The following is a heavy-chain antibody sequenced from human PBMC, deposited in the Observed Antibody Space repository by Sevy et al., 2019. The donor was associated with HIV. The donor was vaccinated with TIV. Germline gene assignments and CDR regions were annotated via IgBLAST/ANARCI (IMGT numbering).Heavy chain of an antibody. CDR3: ARLGDTRGDY. Sequence: SETLSLTCTVSGGSISSSSYYWGWIRQPPGKGLEWIGSIYYSGSTYYNPSLKSRVTISVDTSKNQFSLKLSSVTAADTAVYYCARLGDTRGDYWGQGTLVTVS. D-gene: IGHD3-16*01. V-gene: IGHV4-39*01. CDR1: GGSISSSSYY. CDR2: IYYSGST. J-gene: IGHJ4*02.